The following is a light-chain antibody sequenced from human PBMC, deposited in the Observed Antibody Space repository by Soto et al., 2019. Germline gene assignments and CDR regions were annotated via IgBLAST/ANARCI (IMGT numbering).Light chain of an antibody. CDR2: GAS. J-gene: IGKJ1*01. CDR3: QQYNNWPRT. CDR1: QSVRGN. Sequence: EIVLTQSPGTLSLSPGERATLSCRASQSVRGNYLAWYQQKPGQAPRLLIYGASTRATGIPARFSGSGSGTEFTLTISSLQSEDFAVYYCQQYNNWPRTFGQGTKVDIK. V-gene: IGKV3-15*01.